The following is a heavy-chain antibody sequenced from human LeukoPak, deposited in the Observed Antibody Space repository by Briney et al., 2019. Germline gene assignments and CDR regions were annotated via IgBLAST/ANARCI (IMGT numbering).Heavy chain of an antibody. CDR3: ARLPAYYYDSSGYYYFDY. Sequence: GGSLKISCKGSGYSFTSYWIGWVRQMPGKGLEWMGIIYPGDSDTRYSPSFQGQVTISADKSISTAYLQWSSLKASDTAMYYCARLPAYYYDSSGYYYFDYWGQGTLVTVSS. D-gene: IGHD3-22*01. CDR1: GYSFTSYW. V-gene: IGHV5-51*01. J-gene: IGHJ4*02. CDR2: IYPGDSDT.